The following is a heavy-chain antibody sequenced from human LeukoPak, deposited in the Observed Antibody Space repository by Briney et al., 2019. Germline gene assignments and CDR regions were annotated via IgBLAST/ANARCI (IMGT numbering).Heavy chain of an antibody. D-gene: IGHD6-6*01. Sequence: SETLSLTCTVSGGSISSYYWSWIRQPPGKGLEWIGYIYYSESTNCNPSLKSRVTISVDTSKNQFSLKLSSVTAADTAVYYCARGYSSSSGGIDYWGQGTLVTVSS. V-gene: IGHV4-59*01. CDR2: IYYSEST. CDR1: GGSISSYY. J-gene: IGHJ4*02. CDR3: ARGYSSSSGGIDY.